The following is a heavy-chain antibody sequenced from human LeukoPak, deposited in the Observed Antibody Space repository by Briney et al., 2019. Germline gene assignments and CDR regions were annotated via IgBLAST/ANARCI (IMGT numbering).Heavy chain of an antibody. V-gene: IGHV1-69*05. J-gene: IGHJ3*02. CDR1: GGTFSSYA. D-gene: IGHD3-3*01. CDR3: AREGGITIFGVAQPGGAFDI. Sequence: SVKVSCKASGGTFSSYAISWVRQAPGQGLEWMGGIIPIFGTANYAQKFQGRVTITTDESTSTAYMELSSLRSEDTAVYYCAREGGITIFGVAQPGGAFDIWGQGTMVTVSS. CDR2: IIPIFGTA.